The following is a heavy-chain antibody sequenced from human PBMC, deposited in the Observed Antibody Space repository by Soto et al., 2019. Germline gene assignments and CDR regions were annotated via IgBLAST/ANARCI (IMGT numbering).Heavy chain of an antibody. J-gene: IGHJ4*02. CDR3: ARQFGSGSYYLDY. CDR1: GDSISDSRYY. Sequence: HLQLQESGPELVKPSETLSLICNVSGDSISDSRYYWAWIRQPPGGGLEWIGSIFYSGNTYYKPSLKSRVTISIDMSKNQFSLKLNSVTAADTALYFCARQFGSGSYYLDYWGQGTLVTLSS. D-gene: IGHD3-10*01. V-gene: IGHV4-39*01. CDR2: IFYSGNT.